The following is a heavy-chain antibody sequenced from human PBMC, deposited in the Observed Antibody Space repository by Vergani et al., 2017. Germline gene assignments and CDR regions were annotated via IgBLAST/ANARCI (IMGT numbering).Heavy chain of an antibody. J-gene: IGHJ4*02. Sequence: EVQLVESGGGLVQPGGSLKLSCAASGFTFSGSAMHWVRQASGKGLEWVGRIRSKANSYATAYAASVKGRFTISRDDSKNTAYLQMNSLKTEDTAVYYCARESEEGPQKNWGQGTLVTVSS. V-gene: IGHV3-73*01. CDR3: ARESEEGPQKN. CDR1: GFTFSGSA. CDR2: IRSKANSYAT.